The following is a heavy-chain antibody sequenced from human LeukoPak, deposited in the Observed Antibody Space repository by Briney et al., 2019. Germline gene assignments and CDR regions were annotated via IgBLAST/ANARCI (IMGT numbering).Heavy chain of an antibody. CDR2: MNPNSGNT. V-gene: IGHV1-8*02. CDR1: GYTFTSYG. J-gene: IGHJ4*02. Sequence: ASVKVSCKASGYTFTSYGISWVRQATGQGLEWMGWMNPNSGNTGYAQKFQGRVTMTRNTSISTAYMELSSLRSEDTAVYYCASSRAKTRGTSSIDYWGQGTLVTVSS. CDR3: ASSRAKTRGTSSIDY.